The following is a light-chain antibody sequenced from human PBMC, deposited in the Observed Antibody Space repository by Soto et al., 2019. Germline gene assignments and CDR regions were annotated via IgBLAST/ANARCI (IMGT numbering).Light chain of an antibody. CDR1: QSISRW. CDR2: AAS. V-gene: IGKV1-5*03. J-gene: IGKJ2*01. CDR3: QQYNDTFPYT. Sequence: DIQMTQSPSTLSASVGDRVTITCRASQSISRWLAWYQQKPGTAPKLLIYAASTLESGVPSRFSGSRSGTEFTLTLSSLQPDDFATYYCQQYNDTFPYTFGHGTKLEIK.